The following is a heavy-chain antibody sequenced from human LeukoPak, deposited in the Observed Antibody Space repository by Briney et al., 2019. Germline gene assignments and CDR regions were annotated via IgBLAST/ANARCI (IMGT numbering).Heavy chain of an antibody. CDR1: GGSFSGYY. V-gene: IGHV4-34*01. CDR2: INHSGST. CDR3: ARAIAAAGMNFDY. J-gene: IGHJ4*02. Sequence: SETLSLTYAVYGGSFSGYYWSWIRQPPGKGLEWIGEINHSGSTNYNPSLKSRVTISVDTSKNQFSLKLSSVTAADTAVYYCARAIAAAGMNFDYWGQGTLVTVSS. D-gene: IGHD6-13*01.